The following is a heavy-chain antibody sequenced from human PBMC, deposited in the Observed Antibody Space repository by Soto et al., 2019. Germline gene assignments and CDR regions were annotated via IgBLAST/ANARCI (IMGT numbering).Heavy chain of an antibody. CDR1: GYTFTSYD. D-gene: IGHD5-12*01. Sequence: ASVKVSCKASGYTFTSYDINWVRQATGQGLEWMGWMNPNSGNTGYAQKFQGRVTMTRNTSISTAYMELSSLRSEDTAVYYCATDRDIVATLGYGMDVWGQGTTVTVSS. J-gene: IGHJ6*02. CDR3: ATDRDIVATLGYGMDV. CDR2: MNPNSGNT. V-gene: IGHV1-8*01.